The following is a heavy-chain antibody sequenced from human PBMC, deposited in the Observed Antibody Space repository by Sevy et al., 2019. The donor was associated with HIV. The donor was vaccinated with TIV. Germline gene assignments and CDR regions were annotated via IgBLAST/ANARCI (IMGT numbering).Heavy chain of an antibody. D-gene: IGHD2-2*01. CDR1: SGSFSGYY. Sequence: SETLSLTCAVYSGSFSGYYWSWIRQPPGKGLEWIGEINHSGSANSNSSRKSRVTISVDTSKNQYSLKLSSLTAADTAVYYCARHCSSISCSHAFDIWGLGTMVTVSS. CDR3: ARHCSSISCSHAFDI. J-gene: IGHJ3*02. CDR2: INHSGSA. V-gene: IGHV4-34*01.